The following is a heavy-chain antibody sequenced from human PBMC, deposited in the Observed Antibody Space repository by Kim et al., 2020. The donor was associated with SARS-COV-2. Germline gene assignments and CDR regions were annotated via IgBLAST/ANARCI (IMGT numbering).Heavy chain of an antibody. V-gene: IGHV4-59*01. J-gene: IGHJ4*02. CDR2: IYYSGST. CDR1: GGSISSYY. CDR3: ASGRYSSGPYYFDY. Sequence: SETLSLTCTVSGGSISSYYWSWIRQPPGKGLEWIGYIYYSGSTNYNPSPKSRVTISVDTSKNQFSLKLSSVTAADTAVYYCASGRYSSGPYYFDYWGQGTLVTVSS. D-gene: IGHD6-19*01.